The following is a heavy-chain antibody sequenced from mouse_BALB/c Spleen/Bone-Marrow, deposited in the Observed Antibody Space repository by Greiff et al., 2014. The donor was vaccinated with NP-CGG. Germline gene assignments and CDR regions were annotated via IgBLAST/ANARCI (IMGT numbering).Heavy chain of an antibody. CDR2: INPYNGDP. CDR3: ARSGIGSTMDF. D-gene: IGHD3-2*02. J-gene: IGHJ4*01. CDR1: GYSFTDYF. Sequence: EVKLMESGPELVKPGASVRISCEASGYSFTDYFMNWVMQNHGKSLEWIGRINPYNGDPFYNQKFKDKATLTVDRSSNTAHMELRSLASEDSGVFYCARSGIGSTMDFWGQGTSVTVSS. V-gene: IGHV1-20*02.